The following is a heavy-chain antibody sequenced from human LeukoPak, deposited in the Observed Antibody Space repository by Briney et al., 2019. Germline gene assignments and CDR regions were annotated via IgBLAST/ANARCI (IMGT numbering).Heavy chain of an antibody. V-gene: IGHV3-30-3*01. Sequence: GGSMRLSCAASGFTFSSYAMHWVRQAPGKGLEWVAVISYDGSNKYYADSVKGRFTISRDNSKNTLYLQMNSLRAEDTAVYYCARGSYYDFWSGSPWAFDIWGQGTMVTVSS. D-gene: IGHD3-3*01. J-gene: IGHJ3*02. CDR2: ISYDGSNK. CDR3: ARGSYYDFWSGSPWAFDI. CDR1: GFTFSSYA.